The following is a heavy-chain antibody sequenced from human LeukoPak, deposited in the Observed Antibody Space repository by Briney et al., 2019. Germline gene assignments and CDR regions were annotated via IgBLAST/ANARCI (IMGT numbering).Heavy chain of an antibody. J-gene: IGHJ4*02. CDR2: IRYDGSNK. CDR3: AKSSFTESYCGGDCYSFI. CDR1: GFSFNNAW. Sequence: GGSLRLSCAASGFSFNNAWMSWVRQAPGKGLEWVAFIRYDGSNKYYADSVKGRFTISRDNSKNTLYLQMNSLRAEDTAVYYCAKSSFTESYCGGDCYSFIWGQGTLVTVSS. D-gene: IGHD2-21*02. V-gene: IGHV3-30*02.